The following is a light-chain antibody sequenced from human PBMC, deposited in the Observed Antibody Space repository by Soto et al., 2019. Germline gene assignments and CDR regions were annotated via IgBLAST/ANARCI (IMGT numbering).Light chain of an antibody. V-gene: IGLV2-14*03. Sequence: QSALTQPASVSGSPGQSITISCTGTSSDVGGYNYVSWYQQHQGKAPKLMIYDVSNRPSGVSNRFSGSKSGNTASLTISGLQAEDEADYHCSSYRSSITPVVFGGGTKLTVL. CDR2: DVS. CDR3: SSYRSSITPVV. CDR1: SSDVGGYNY. J-gene: IGLJ2*01.